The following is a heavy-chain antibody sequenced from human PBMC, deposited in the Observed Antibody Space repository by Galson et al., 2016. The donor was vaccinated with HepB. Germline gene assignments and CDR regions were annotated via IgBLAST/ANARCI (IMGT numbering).Heavy chain of an antibody. CDR2: IKSRPDGGAI. J-gene: IGHJ4*02. CDR3: TTDLGAPRRSSGSSGYYYGPRGY. Sequence: SLRLSCAASGFSFTNTWMNWVRQAPGKGLEWVGRIKSRPDGGAIEYAAPVKGRFTIARDDSKNTLYLQMNSLKTEDTALYYCTTDLGAPRRSSGSSGYYYGPRGYWGQGTLVTVSS. D-gene: IGHD3-22*01. CDR1: GFSFTNTW. V-gene: IGHV3-15*07.